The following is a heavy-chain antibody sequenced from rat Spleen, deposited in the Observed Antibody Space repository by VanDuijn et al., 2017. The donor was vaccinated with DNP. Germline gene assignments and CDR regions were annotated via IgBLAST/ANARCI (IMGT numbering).Heavy chain of an antibody. Sequence: EVQLQESGPGLVRPSQSLSLTCSVTGYSITSSYRWNWIRKFPGNKLEWMGYINTAGSTKYNPSLKSRISITRDTSKNQFFLQVNSVTTEDTATYYCARLGTQGFAYWGQGTLVTVSS. D-gene: IGHD1-5*01. J-gene: IGHJ3*01. CDR1: GYSITSSYR. CDR3: ARLGTQGFAY. V-gene: IGHV3-3*01. CDR2: INTAGST.